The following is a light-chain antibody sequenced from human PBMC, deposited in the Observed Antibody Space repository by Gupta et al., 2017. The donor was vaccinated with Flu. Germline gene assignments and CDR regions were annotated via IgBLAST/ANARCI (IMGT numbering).Light chain of an antibody. Sequence: ISCSGTSSNIGSFYDVHWYQQLPGKAPKLLIYGKNNRPSGVSDRFSGAKSGASASLTITGLRPEDEADYYCQSYDNSLNGPVVFGGGTKLTVL. V-gene: IGLV1-40*03. CDR1: SSNIGSFYD. CDR2: GKN. CDR3: QSYDNSLNGPVV. J-gene: IGLJ2*01.